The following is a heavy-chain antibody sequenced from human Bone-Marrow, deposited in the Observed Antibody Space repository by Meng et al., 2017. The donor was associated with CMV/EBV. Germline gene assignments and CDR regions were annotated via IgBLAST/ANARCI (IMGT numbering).Heavy chain of an antibody. Sequence: ASVKVSCKASGYTFTSYYIHWVRQAPGQGLEWMGIINPSGGSTSYAQKFQGRVTMTRDTSTSTVYMELSSLRSEDTAVYYFARTLWFAESLGGWGQGTLVTFPQ. J-gene: IGHJ4*02. CDR3: ARTLWFAESLGG. V-gene: IGHV1-46*01. CDR2: INPSGGST. CDR1: GYTFTSYY. D-gene: IGHD3-10*01.